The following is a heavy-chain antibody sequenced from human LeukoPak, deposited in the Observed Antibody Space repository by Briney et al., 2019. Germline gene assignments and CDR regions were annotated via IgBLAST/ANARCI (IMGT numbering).Heavy chain of an antibody. Sequence: SETLSLTCTVSGGSISSSSYYWGWIRQPPGKGLGWLGSIYYSGSTYYNPSLKSRVTISVDTSKNQFSLKLSSVTAADTAVYDCARLNIVVVVAADYWGQGTLVTVSS. CDR2: IYYSGST. V-gene: IGHV4-39*01. CDR1: GGSISSSSYY. J-gene: IGHJ4*02. CDR3: ARLNIVVVVAADY. D-gene: IGHD2-15*01.